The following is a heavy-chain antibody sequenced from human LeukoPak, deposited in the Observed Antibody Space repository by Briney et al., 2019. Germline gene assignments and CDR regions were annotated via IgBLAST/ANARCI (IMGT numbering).Heavy chain of an antibody. CDR3: ANPVGAAAGTDDY. CDR1: GFTFSSYA. V-gene: IGHV3-23*01. D-gene: IGHD6-13*01. J-gene: IGHJ4*02. CDR2: ISGSGGST. Sequence: GGSLRLSCAASGFTFSSYAMSWVRQAPGKGLEWVSAISGSGGSTYYADSAKGRFTISRDNSKNTLYLQMNSLRAEDTAVYYCANPVGAAAGTDDYWGQGTLVTVSS.